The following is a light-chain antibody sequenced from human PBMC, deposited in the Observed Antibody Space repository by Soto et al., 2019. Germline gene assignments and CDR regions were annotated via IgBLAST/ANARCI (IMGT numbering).Light chain of an antibody. Sequence: QSALTQPASVSGSPGQSITISCTGTVSDVGDYNYVSWYQQHPGKAPKLILYEVTNRPSGISNRFSGSKSGITASLTISELQPEDEADYYCSSYRTGNTYVFGTGTKLTVL. V-gene: IGLV2-14*01. CDR2: EVT. CDR1: VSDVGDYNY. CDR3: SSYRTGNTYV. J-gene: IGLJ1*01.